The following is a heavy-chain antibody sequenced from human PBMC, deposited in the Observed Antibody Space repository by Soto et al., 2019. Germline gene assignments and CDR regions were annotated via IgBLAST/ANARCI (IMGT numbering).Heavy chain of an antibody. CDR1: GYTFTSYA. CDR2: INAGNGNT. V-gene: IGHV1-3*01. Sequence: ASVKVSCKSSGYTFTSYAMHWVRQAPGQRLEWMGWINAGNGNTKYSQKFQGRVTITRDTSASTAYMELSSLRSEGTAVYYCARQGLPYCSGGSCYWVYYYMDVWGKGTTVTVSS. D-gene: IGHD2-15*01. CDR3: ARQGLPYCSGGSCYWVYYYMDV. J-gene: IGHJ6*03.